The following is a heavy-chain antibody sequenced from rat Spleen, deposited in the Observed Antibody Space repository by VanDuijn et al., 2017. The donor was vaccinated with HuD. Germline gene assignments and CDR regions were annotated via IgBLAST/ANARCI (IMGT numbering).Heavy chain of an antibody. CDR3: AREGVTTVVTGWFAY. CDR1: GYTFTSYD. CDR2: INTGSGGN. J-gene: IGHJ3*01. Sequence: QVQLQQSGAELAKPGSSVKISCKASGYTFTSYDISWIKQTTGQGLDYIGYINTGSGGNYYNEKFKGKATLTVDKYSSTVFMQLSRLTPEDTAVYYCAREGVTTVVTGWFAYWGQDTLVTVSS. D-gene: IGHD1-1*01. V-gene: IGHV1-57*01.